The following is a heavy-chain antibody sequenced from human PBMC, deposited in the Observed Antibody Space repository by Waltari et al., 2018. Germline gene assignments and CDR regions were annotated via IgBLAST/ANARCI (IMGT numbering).Heavy chain of an antibody. J-gene: IGHJ4*02. Sequence: QLQLQESGPGLVKPSGTLSLTCVVSGDSMISNYFWSWVRQSPGKGLEWVGPVKRGGGTNYSPSFASRGIMSLDTSINHFSQNMHSATAADTAVYYCARDRGGGLYLDSWGRGILVSVSP. CDR3: ARDRGGGLYLDS. V-gene: IGHV4-4*02. CDR1: GDSMISNYF. CDR2: VKRGGGT. D-gene: IGHD2-15*01.